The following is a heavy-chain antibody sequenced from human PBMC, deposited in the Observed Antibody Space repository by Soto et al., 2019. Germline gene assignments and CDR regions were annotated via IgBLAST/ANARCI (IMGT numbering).Heavy chain of an antibody. D-gene: IGHD6-6*01. CDR3: ARSHDSSSFFLY. Sequence: GGSLRLSCAASGFTVSSNYMSWVRQAPGKGLVWVSVIYSGGSTYYADSVKGRFTISRDNSKNTLYLQMNSLRAEDTAVYYCARSHDSSSFFLYWGQGTLVTVPA. CDR1: GFTVSSNY. J-gene: IGHJ4*02. CDR2: IYSGGST. V-gene: IGHV3-53*01.